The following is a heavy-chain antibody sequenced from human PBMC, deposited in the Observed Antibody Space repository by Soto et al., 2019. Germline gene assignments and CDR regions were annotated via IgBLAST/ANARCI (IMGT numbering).Heavy chain of an antibody. CDR2: INPNSGGT. CDR1: GYTFTGYY. V-gene: IGHV1-2*02. CDR3: AVDYDSSGYYPGGWFDS. J-gene: IGHJ5*01. D-gene: IGHD3-22*01. Sequence: QVQLVQSGAEVKKPGASVKVSCKASGYTFTGYYMHWVRQAPGQGLEWMGWINPNSGGTNYAQKFQARVTMTRDTSISTAYMELSRLRSDDTAVYYCAVDYDSSGYYPGGWFDSWGQGTLVTVSS.